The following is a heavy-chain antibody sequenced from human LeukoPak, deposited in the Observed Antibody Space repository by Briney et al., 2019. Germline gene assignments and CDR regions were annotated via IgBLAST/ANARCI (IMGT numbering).Heavy chain of an antibody. D-gene: IGHD2-2*01. CDR1: GGSISSSSYY. V-gene: IGHV4-39*01. CDR2: IYYGGST. CDR3: ARQCSSTSCYSY. Sequence: SETLSLTCTISGGSISSSSYYWGWIRQPPGKGLEWIGNIYYGGSTFYNPSLKSRVTISLDTSKNQFSLKLSSVTAADTAVYFCARQCSSTSCYSYWGQGTLVTVSS. J-gene: IGHJ4*02.